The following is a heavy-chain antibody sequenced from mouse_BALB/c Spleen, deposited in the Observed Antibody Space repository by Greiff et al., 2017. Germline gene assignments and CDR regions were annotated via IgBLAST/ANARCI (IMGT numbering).Heavy chain of an antibody. V-gene: IGHV1-87*01. CDR1: GYTFTSYW. CDR2: IYPGDGDT. Sequence: QVQLQQSGAELARPGASVKLSCKASGYTFTSYWMQWVKQRPGQGLEWIGAIYPGDGDTRYTQKFKGKATLTADKSSSTAYMQLSSLASEDSAVYYCARGGVITTVVAGDYWGQGTTLTVSS. D-gene: IGHD1-1*01. CDR3: ARGGVITTVVAGDY. J-gene: IGHJ2*01.